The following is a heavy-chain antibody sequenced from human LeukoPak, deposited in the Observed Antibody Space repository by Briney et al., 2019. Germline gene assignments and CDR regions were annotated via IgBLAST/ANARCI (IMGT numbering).Heavy chain of an antibody. CDR3: ATATMVRDVHFDY. CDR1: GGTFSSYT. D-gene: IGHD3-10*01. Sequence: GASVKVSCKASGGTFSSYTITWVRQAPGQGLEWMGGIIPIFGSANYVQKFQGRVTITADESTSTAYMELSSLRSEDTAVYYCATATMVRDVHFDYWGQGTLVTVSS. V-gene: IGHV1-69*13. J-gene: IGHJ4*02. CDR2: IIPIFGSA.